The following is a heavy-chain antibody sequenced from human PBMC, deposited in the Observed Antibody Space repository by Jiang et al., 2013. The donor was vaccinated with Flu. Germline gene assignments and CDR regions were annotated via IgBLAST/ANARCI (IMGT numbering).Heavy chain of an antibody. D-gene: IGHD3-22*01. CDR2: IYYTGST. CDR1: GGSISSGTYY. V-gene: IGHV4-39*01. J-gene: IGHJ4*02. CDR3: ARLLSDTSGYYYFDY. Sequence: PGLVKPSETLSLTCSVSGGSISSGTYYWGWIRQPPGKGLQWIGSIYYTGSTYDNPSLKSRVTMSLDTSKNQVSLKLSSVTAADTAVYYCARLLSDTSGYYYFDYWGLGTLVTVSS.